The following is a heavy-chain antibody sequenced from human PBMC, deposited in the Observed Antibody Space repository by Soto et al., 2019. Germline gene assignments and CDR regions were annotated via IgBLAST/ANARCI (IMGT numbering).Heavy chain of an antibody. CDR1: GFTFSDYY. CDR2: ISNSGGTI. Sequence: PGGSLRLSCAAFGFTFSDYYMNWIRQAPGKGLEWVSYISNSGGTIYYEDSVKGRFTISRDNDKNSLFLQRNSLRAEDTAVYYCVRVQRDDFWSGYGMDVWGQGTTVTVSS. CDR3: VRVQRDDFWSGYGMDV. J-gene: IGHJ6*02. V-gene: IGHV3-11*01. D-gene: IGHD3-3*01.